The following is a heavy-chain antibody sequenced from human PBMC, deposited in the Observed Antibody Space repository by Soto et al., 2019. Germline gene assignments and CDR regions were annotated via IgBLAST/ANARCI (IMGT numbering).Heavy chain of an antibody. Sequence: SETLSLTCTFSVVSVSSSDYYCGWIRQPPWKGLEWIGSINYAGNTYYNPSLKSRITISVDTYKNQFSLKLNSATAADTAVYYCARQGYSRTKNYPPSRFWGQGTLVTVSS. CDR3: ARQGYSRTKNYPPSRF. J-gene: IGHJ4*02. CDR1: VVSVSSSDYY. V-gene: IGHV4-39*01. CDR2: INYAGNT. D-gene: IGHD1-7*01.